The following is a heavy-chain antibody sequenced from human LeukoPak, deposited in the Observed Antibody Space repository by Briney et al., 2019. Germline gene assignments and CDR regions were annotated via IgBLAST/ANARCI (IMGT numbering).Heavy chain of an antibody. D-gene: IGHD3-9*01. Sequence: GGSLRLSCAASGFTFSSYSMNWVRQAPGKGLEWVSYISSSSSTIYYADSVKGRFTISRDNAKNSLYLQMNSLRAEDTAVYYCARAGRGLRYFDWLTHDYWGQGTLVTVSS. CDR3: ARAGRGLRYFDWLTHDY. CDR1: GFTFSSYS. V-gene: IGHV3-48*01. CDR2: ISSSSSTI. J-gene: IGHJ4*02.